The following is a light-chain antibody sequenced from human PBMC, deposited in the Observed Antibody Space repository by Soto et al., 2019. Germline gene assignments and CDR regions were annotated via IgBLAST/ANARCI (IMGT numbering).Light chain of an antibody. V-gene: IGKV3-15*01. CDR1: QNIRNN. J-gene: IGKJ1*01. CDR3: QPYNNWPPWT. CDR2: GAT. Sequence: EVVMTQSPASLSVSPGERATLSCRVSQNIRNNLAWYQQKPGQSPRLLISGATTREAGIPGRFSGSGSGTEFTLIIGSLQSEDFAIYYCQPYNNWPPWTFGQGTKV.